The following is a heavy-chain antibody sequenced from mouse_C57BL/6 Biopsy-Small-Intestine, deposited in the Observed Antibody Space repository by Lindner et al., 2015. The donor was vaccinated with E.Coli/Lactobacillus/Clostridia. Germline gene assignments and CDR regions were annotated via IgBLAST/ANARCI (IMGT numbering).Heavy chain of an antibody. V-gene: IGHV1-42*01. CDR1: EYSFTDYY. J-gene: IGHJ4*01. Sequence: VQLQESGPELVKPGASVKISCKASEYSFTDYYMHWIKQSPEKSLEWIGEITPGTGDTIYNQKFRAKATLTVDTYSTTAYVQLKGLTSEDSAVYYCARGRYTSDPYYFALDYWGQGTSVTVSS. D-gene: IGHD1-1*01. CDR3: ARGRYTSDPYYFALDY. CDR2: ITPGTGDT.